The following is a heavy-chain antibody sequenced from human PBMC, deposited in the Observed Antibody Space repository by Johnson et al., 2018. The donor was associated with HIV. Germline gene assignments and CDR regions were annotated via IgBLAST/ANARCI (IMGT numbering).Heavy chain of an antibody. V-gene: IGHV3-30*04. D-gene: IGHD2-15*01. CDR1: GFSFSNYA. Sequence: QMQLVESGGGVVQPGRSLRLSCAASGFSFSNYAMHWVRQAPGKGLEWVAVISYDGSKKYHADSVKGRFTISRDNAKNSLYLQMNSLRAEDTAVYYCARAGRLGYCSGGSCYSPAFDMWGQGTMVTVSS. J-gene: IGHJ3*02. CDR2: ISYDGSKK. CDR3: ARAGRLGYCSGGSCYSPAFDM.